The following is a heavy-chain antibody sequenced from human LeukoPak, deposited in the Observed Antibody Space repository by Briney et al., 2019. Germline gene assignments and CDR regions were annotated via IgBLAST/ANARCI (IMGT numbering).Heavy chain of an antibody. V-gene: IGHV4-30-2*01. CDR3: ARAKDSPLDAFDI. CDR2: IYHSGST. D-gene: IGHD3-22*01. J-gene: IGHJ3*02. Sequence: PSETLSLTCAVSGGSISSGGYSWSWIRQPPGKGLEWIGYIYHSGSTYYNPSLKSRVTISEDRSKNQFSLKLSSVTAADTAVYYCARAKDSPLDAFDIWGQGTMVTVSS. CDR1: GGSISSGGYS.